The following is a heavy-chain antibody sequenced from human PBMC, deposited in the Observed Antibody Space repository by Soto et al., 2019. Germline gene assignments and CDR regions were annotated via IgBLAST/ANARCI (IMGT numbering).Heavy chain of an antibody. Sequence: EVQLVESGGGLVQPGGSLRLSCAASGFTFSSYDMHWVRQATGKGLEWVSAIGTAGDTYYPGSVKGRFTISRENAKNSLSLQMNSLRAGDTAVYYCARSGYSYGFLYGYYYMDVWGKGTTVTVSS. CDR1: GFTFSSYD. CDR2: IGTAGDT. CDR3: ARSGYSYGFLYGYYYMDV. V-gene: IGHV3-13*01. D-gene: IGHD5-18*01. J-gene: IGHJ6*03.